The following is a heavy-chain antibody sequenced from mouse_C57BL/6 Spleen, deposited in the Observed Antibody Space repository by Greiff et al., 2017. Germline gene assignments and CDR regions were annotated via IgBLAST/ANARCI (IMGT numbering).Heavy chain of an antibody. V-gene: IGHV1-76*01. D-gene: IGHD2-4*01. CDR3: ARYDYDENYYAMDY. CDR2: IYPGSGNT. Sequence: VQLQQSGAELVRPGASVKLSCKASGYTFTDYYINWVKQRPGQGLEWIARIYPGSGNTYYNEKFKGKATLTAEKSSSTAYMQLSSLTSEDSAVYFCARYDYDENYYAMDYWGQGTSVTVSS. CDR1: GYTFTDYY. J-gene: IGHJ4*01.